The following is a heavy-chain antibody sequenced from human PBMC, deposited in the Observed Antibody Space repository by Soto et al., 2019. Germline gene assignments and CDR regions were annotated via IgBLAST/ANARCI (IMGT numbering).Heavy chain of an antibody. CDR3: ARVAFPSSYNWFDR. Sequence: QVTLKESGPVLVKPTETLTLTCTVYGFSLSHTRMDVSWIRQPPGKALEWLAHIFSNDEKSYTTSLKSRLTISKDTSKSQVVLTMTNMDPVDTATYYCARVAFPSSYNWFDRWGQGTLVTVSS. D-gene: IGHD6-19*01. CDR1: GFSLSHTRMD. J-gene: IGHJ5*02. CDR2: IFSNDEK. V-gene: IGHV2-26*01.